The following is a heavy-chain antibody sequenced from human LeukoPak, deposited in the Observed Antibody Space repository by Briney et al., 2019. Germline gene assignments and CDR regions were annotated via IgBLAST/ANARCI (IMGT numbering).Heavy chain of an antibody. J-gene: IGHJ3*02. V-gene: IGHV1-3*01. D-gene: IGHD5/OR15-5a*01. Sequence: GASVKVSCKASGYTFTSYAMHWVRQAPGQRLEWMGWINAGNGNTKYSQKFQGRVTITRDTSASTAYMELSSLRSEDTAVYYCARGLGGLDAFDIWGQGTMVTVSS. CDR2: INAGNGNT. CDR1: GYTFTSYA. CDR3: ARGLGGLDAFDI.